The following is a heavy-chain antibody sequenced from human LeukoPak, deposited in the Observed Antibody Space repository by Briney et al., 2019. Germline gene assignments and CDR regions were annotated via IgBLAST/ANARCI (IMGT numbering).Heavy chain of an antibody. Sequence: SVKVSCKASGGTFSSYAISWVRQAPGQGLEWMGGIIPIFGIANYAQKFQGRVTITADKSTSTAYMELSSLRSEDTAVYYCASPTYYYGSDAFDIWGQGTMVTVSS. CDR2: IIPIFGIA. CDR3: ASPTYYYGSDAFDI. D-gene: IGHD3-10*01. V-gene: IGHV1-69*10. CDR1: GGTFSSYA. J-gene: IGHJ3*02.